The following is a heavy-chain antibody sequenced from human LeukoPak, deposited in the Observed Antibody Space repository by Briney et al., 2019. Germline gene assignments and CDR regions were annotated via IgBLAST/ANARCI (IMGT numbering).Heavy chain of an antibody. J-gene: IGHJ4*02. CDR3: ANSGNYYDSSGHDY. V-gene: IGHV3-23*01. CDR1: GFTFSSYA. D-gene: IGHD3-22*01. Sequence: GWSLRLSCVASGFTFSSYAMSWVRQAPGKGLEWVSGISGSGGSTYYADSVKGRFTISRDTSKNTLYLQMNSLRAEDTAVYYCANSGNYYDSSGHDYWGQGTLVTVSS. CDR2: ISGSGGST.